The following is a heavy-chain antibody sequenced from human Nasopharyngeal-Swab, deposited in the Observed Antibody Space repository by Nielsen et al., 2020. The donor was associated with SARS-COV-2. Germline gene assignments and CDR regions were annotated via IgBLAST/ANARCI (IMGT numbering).Heavy chain of an antibody. CDR2: ITGASDYM. Sequence: GESLKISCAASGFIFSNYIMNWVRQAPGKGLEWVSSITGASDYMYYADSVKGRCTISRDKSKNTLYLQMNSLRAEDTAVYYCARDTGFCTRGSCGPFDSWGQGTLVSVSS. J-gene: IGHJ4*02. CDR1: GFIFSNYI. V-gene: IGHV3-21*04. D-gene: IGHD2-8*01. CDR3: ARDTGFCTRGSCGPFDS.